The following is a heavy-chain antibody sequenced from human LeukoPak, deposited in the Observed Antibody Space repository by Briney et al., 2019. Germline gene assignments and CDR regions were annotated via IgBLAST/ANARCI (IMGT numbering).Heavy chain of an antibody. D-gene: IGHD2-21*01. V-gene: IGHV4-30-2*01. Sequence: SETLSLTCAISGGSISSGGYSWSWIRQPPGKGLEWIGYIYHSGSTYYNPSLKSRVTISVDRSENQFSLKLSSVTAADTAVYYCARGSIAPRPYYFDYWGQGTLVTVSS. CDR1: GGSISSGGYS. J-gene: IGHJ4*02. CDR3: ARGSIAPRPYYFDY. CDR2: IYHSGST.